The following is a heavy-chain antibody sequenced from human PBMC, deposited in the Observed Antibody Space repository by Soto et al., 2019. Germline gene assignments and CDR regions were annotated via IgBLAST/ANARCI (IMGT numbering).Heavy chain of an antibody. J-gene: IGHJ3*02. CDR2: IIPILGSA. V-gene: IGHV1-69*01. D-gene: IGHD1-26*01. CDR1: GGTLISNA. CDR3: TSRERVDAFDI. Sequence: QVQLVQSGAEVKKPGSSVKVSCKASGGTLISNAISWVRQAPGQGLEGLGGIIPILGSAIYAQKFQDRVTITADESTSTTYMELNSLRSEDAAVYYCTSRERVDAFDIWGQGTMVTVSS.